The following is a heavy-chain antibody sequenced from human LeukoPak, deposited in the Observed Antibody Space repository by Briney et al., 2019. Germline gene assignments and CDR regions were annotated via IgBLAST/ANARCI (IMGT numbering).Heavy chain of an antibody. D-gene: IGHD2-8*02. J-gene: IGHJ4*02. Sequence: NPWETLSLTCAVYGGSFSGYYCSWIRQPPGKGLEWIGEINHSGSTNYNPSLKSRVTISVDTSKNQFSLKLSSVTAADTAVYYCARGLVHFDYWGQGTLGTVSS. CDR2: INHSGST. CDR3: ARGLVHFDY. V-gene: IGHV4-34*01. CDR1: GGSFSGYY.